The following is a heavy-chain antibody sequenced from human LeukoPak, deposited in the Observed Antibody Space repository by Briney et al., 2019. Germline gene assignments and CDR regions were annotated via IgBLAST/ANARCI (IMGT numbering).Heavy chain of an antibody. CDR2: IGGDGRS. CDR3: AKDLHNWSGIGY. D-gene: IGHD3-3*01. Sequence: GGSLRLSCAASGFTFTPNAMNWVRQAPGKGLEWVSGIGGDGRSHYTDSVKGRFTISRDNSKNTLYLQMNSLRAEDTAIYYCAKDLHNWSGIGYWSQGTLVTVSS. CDR1: GFTFTPNA. J-gene: IGHJ4*02. V-gene: IGHV3-23*01.